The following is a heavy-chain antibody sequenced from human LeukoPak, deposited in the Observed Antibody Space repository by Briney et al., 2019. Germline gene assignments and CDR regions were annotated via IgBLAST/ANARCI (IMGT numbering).Heavy chain of an antibody. Sequence: GGSLRLSCKASGFTFSSYAMNWVRQAPGQGLEWVSYISGGNSNIYYADSLKGRFTISRDNAKNSLYLQLNSLRAEDTAVYYCARDISRCPYYYFGIDVWGQGTTVTVSS. D-gene: IGHD6-13*01. V-gene: IGHV3-48*01. CDR3: ARDISRCPYYYFGIDV. CDR1: GFTFSSYA. CDR2: ISGGNSNI. J-gene: IGHJ6*01.